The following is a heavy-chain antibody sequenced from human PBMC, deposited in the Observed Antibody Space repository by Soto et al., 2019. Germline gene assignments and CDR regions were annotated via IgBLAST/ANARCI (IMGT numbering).Heavy chain of an antibody. Sequence: ASVKVSCKASGDTFTSYYMHWVRQAPGQGLEWMGIINPSGGSTSYAQKFQGRVTMTRDTSTSTVYMELSSLRSEDTAVYYCAKSRIATPPRVGMDVWGQGTTVTVSS. CDR3: AKSRIATPPRVGMDV. CDR1: GDTFTSYY. J-gene: IGHJ6*02. D-gene: IGHD2-15*01. V-gene: IGHV1-46*01. CDR2: INPSGGST.